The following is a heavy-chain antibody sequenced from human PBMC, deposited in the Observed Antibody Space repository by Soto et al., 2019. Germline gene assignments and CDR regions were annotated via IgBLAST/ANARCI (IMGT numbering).Heavy chain of an antibody. CDR3: AHSSMVRGLPSYYYYYGMDV. V-gene: IGHV2-5*01. CDR2: IYWNDDK. Sequence: SGPTLVNPTQTLTLTCTFSGFSLSTSGVGVGWIRQPPGKALEWLALIYWNDDKRYSPSLKSRLTITKDTSKNQVVLTMTNMDPGDTATYYCAHSSMVRGLPSYYYYYGMDVWGQGTTVTVSS. D-gene: IGHD3-10*01. J-gene: IGHJ6*02. CDR1: GFSLSTSGVG.